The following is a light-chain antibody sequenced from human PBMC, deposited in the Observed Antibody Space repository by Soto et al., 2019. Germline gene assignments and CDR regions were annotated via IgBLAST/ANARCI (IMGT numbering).Light chain of an antibody. CDR3: QHYNSYSEA. CDR2: KAS. V-gene: IGKV1-5*03. J-gene: IGKJ1*01. CDR1: QTISSW. Sequence: IHMTHSPSTLSGSLLYRSTLSFRASQTISSWLAWYQQKPGKAPKLLIYKASTLKSGVPSRFSGSGSGTEFTLTISSLQPDDFATYYCQHYNSYSEAFGQGTKV.